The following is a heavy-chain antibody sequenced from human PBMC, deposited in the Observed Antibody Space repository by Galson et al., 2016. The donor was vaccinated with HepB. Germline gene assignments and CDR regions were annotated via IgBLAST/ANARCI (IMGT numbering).Heavy chain of an antibody. J-gene: IGHJ4*02. V-gene: IGHV3-15*07. Sequence: SLRLSCAASGFTFTDAWMNWVRQAAGKGLEWVGRIKSFADGGTTHYAAPVEGRFTISRDDSKNTLYLHMNSLQAEDTAVYYCFTDPEEYSGYCSGGTCYDPDYWGQGTLVIVSS. CDR1: GFTFTDAW. CDR3: FTDPEEYSGYCSGGTCYDPDY. D-gene: IGHD2-15*01. CDR2: IKSFADGGTT.